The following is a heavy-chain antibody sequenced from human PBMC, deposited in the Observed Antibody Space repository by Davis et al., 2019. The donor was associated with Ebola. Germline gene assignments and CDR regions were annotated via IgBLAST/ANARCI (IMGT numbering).Heavy chain of an antibody. CDR2: ISSSGSTI. J-gene: IGHJ4*02. V-gene: IGHV3-48*03. CDR3: ARGITMIVVASYYFDY. CDR1: GFTFSGSA. D-gene: IGHD3-22*01. Sequence: GESLKISCAASGFTFSGSAMHWVRQAPGKGLEWVSYISSSGSTIYYADSVKGRFTISRDNAKNSLYLQMNSLRAEDTAVYYCARGITMIVVASYYFDYWGQGTLVTVSS.